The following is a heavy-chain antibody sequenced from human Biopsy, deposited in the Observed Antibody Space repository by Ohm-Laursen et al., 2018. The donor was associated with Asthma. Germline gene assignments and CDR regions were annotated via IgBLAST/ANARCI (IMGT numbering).Heavy chain of an antibody. CDR2: IKHDGSEK. CDR1: GFSFSDYY. Sequence: SLRLSCAAPGFSFSDYYMTWMRQAPGKGLEWVANIKHDGSEKNHVDSLKGRFTISRDNAKNSLYLQMNSLRAEDTAVYYCARTFHFWSPYHAEHYQLWGQGTLVTVSS. V-gene: IGHV3-7*01. J-gene: IGHJ1*01. D-gene: IGHD3-3*02. CDR3: ARTFHFWSPYHAEHYQL.